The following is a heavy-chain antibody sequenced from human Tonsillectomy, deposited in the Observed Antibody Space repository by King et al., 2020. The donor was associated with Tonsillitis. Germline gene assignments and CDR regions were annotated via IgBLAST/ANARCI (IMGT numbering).Heavy chain of an antibody. CDR3: AKVVSTAMVYYFDY. J-gene: IGHJ4*02. D-gene: IGHD5-18*01. CDR1: GFTFSSSA. V-gene: IGHV3-23*04. CDR2: ISGSGGST. Sequence: QLVQSGGGLVQPGGSLRLSCAASGFTFSSSAMAWVRQTPGKGLEWVSGISGSGGSTYYADSVKGRFTISRDNSKNTLYLQMNILGAEDTALYYCAKVVSTAMVYYFDYWGQGTLVTVSS.